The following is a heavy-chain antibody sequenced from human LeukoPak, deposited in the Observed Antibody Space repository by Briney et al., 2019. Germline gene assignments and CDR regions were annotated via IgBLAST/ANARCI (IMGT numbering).Heavy chain of an antibody. J-gene: IGHJ1*01. CDR1: GFTFSSYA. Sequence: GGSLRLSCAASGFTFSSYAMSWVRQAPGKGLEWVSAISGSGGNTYYADSVKGRFTISRDNSKNKLYLQMNSLRAEDTAVYYCAKDREVAATLYAEYFQHWGQGTLVTVSS. CDR2: ISGSGGNT. V-gene: IGHV3-23*01. D-gene: IGHD2-15*01. CDR3: AKDREVAATLYAEYFQH.